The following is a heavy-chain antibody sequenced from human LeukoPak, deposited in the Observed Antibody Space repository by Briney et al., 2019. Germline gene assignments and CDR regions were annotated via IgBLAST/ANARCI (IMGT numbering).Heavy chain of an antibody. CDR2: IWYDGSNK. CDR1: GFIFSTYG. Sequence: GRSLRLSCAASGFIFSTYGMHWVRQAPGKGLERVAVIWYDGSNKYYADSVKGRFTISRGNSKNTLYLQMNSLRAEDTAVYYCAKDRDTAMEIDYWGQGTLVTVSS. D-gene: IGHD5-18*01. V-gene: IGHV3-33*06. J-gene: IGHJ4*02. CDR3: AKDRDTAMEIDY.